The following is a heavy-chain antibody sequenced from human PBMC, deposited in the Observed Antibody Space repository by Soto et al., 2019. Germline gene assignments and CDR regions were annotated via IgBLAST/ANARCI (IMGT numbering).Heavy chain of an antibody. J-gene: IGHJ3*02. V-gene: IGHV4-34*01. D-gene: IGHD6-19*01. Sequence: QVQQQPWGAGLLKPSETLSLTCAVYAGAFSHYYWNWIRQSPGMGLEWIGKIKHSGSSNYNPSLRSRVSISVDMSKNQFSLRWTSATAADTAVYYCARGGSSDWQVALDIWGQGTMGTVSS. CDR3: ARGGSSDWQVALDI. CDR1: AGAFSHYY. CDR2: IKHSGSS.